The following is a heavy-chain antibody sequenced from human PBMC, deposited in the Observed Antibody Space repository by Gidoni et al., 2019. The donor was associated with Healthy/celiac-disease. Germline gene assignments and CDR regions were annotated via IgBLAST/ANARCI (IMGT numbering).Heavy chain of an antibody. Sequence: EVQLVESGGGLVQPGGSLRVSCAASGFTVSSNYMSWVRQAPGKGLEWVSVIYSGGSTYYADSVKGRFTISRDNSKNTLYLQMNSLRAEDTAVYYCARDLPYSGSYFLAFDIWGQGTMVTVSS. CDR3: ARDLPYSGSYFLAFDI. CDR2: IYSGGST. V-gene: IGHV3-66*02. J-gene: IGHJ3*02. D-gene: IGHD1-26*01. CDR1: GFTVSSNY.